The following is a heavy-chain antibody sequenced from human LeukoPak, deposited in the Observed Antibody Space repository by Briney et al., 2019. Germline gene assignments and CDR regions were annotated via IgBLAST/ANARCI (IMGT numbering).Heavy chain of an antibody. CDR3: AKPLGYYYDSSGYHTDAFDI. Sequence: SVKVSCKASGYTFTGYYMHWVRQAPGQGLEWMGGIIPIFGTANYAQKFQGRVTITADKSTSTAYMELSSLRSEDTAVYYCAKPLGYYYDSSGYHTDAFDIWGQGTMVTVSS. D-gene: IGHD3-22*01. V-gene: IGHV1-69*06. CDR1: GYTFTGYY. J-gene: IGHJ3*02. CDR2: IIPIFGTA.